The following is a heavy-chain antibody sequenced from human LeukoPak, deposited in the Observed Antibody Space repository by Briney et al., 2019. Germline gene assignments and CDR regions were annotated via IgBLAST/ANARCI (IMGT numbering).Heavy chain of an antibody. CDR1: GGSISSSSYY. J-gene: IGHJ3*02. Sequence: SETLSLTCTVSGGSISSSSYYWGWIRQPPGKGLEWIGSIYYSGSTYYNPSLKSRVTISVDTSKNQFSLKLSSVTAADTAVYYCARQLGYDSQAAAFDIWGQGTMVTVSS. D-gene: IGHD5-12*01. V-gene: IGHV4-39*01. CDR2: IYYSGST. CDR3: ARQLGYDSQAAAFDI.